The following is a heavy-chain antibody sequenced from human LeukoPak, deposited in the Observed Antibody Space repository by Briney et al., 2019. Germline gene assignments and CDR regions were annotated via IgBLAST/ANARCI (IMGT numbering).Heavy chain of an antibody. V-gene: IGHV4-38-2*02. CDR2: IYHSGST. CDR3: ARPGRIWGSSFDY. D-gene: IGHD3-16*01. J-gene: IGHJ4*02. Sequence: KTSETLSLTCTVSGYSISSGYYWGWIRQPPGQGLEWIGSIYHSGSTYYNPSLKSRVTISVDTSKNPFSLKLSSVTAADTAVYYCARPGRIWGSSFDYWGQGTLVTVSS. CDR1: GYSISSGYY.